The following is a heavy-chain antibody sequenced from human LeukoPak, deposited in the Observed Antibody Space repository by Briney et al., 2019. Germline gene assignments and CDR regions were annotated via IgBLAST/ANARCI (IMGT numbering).Heavy chain of an antibody. J-gene: IGHJ4*02. D-gene: IGHD4-11*01. CDR1: GDSVSSNTAT. V-gene: IGHV6-1*01. CDR3: ARGLTRHLDY. CDR2: TYYRSKWYN. Sequence: SQTLSLTCAISGDSVSSNTATWTWVRQSPSRGLEWLGRTYYRSKWYNDYAVSVKSRITINPDTSKNQFSLQLNSVTPEDTAVYYCARGLTRHLDYWGQGTLVTVSS.